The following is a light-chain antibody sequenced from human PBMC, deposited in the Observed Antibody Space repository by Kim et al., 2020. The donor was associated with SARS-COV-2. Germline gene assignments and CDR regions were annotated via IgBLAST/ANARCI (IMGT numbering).Light chain of an antibody. CDR3: QQYYGDSPT. CDR1: QYIGTW. CDR2: KTS. Sequence: DIQMTHSPSPLSASIGDRVTITCRASQYIGTWLAWYQQKPGKAPKLLISKTSILESGVPSRFSGSESGAEFTLTISSLQPDDLAIYYCQQYYGDSPTFGQGTKLEI. J-gene: IGKJ2*01. V-gene: IGKV1-5*03.